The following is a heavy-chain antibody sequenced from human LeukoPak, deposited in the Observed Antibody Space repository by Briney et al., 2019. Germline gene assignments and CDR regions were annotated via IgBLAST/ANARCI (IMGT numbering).Heavy chain of an antibody. CDR1: GYTFTSYA. CDR3: ARVSTQVWFDP. CDR2: INAGDGNT. J-gene: IGHJ5*02. D-gene: IGHD2-2*01. Sequence: ASVKVSCKASGYTFTSYAMHWVRQAPGQRLEWMGWINAGDGNTKYSQKFQGRVTITRDTSASTAYMELSSLRSEDTAVYYCARVSTQVWFDPWGQGTLVTVSS. V-gene: IGHV1-3*01.